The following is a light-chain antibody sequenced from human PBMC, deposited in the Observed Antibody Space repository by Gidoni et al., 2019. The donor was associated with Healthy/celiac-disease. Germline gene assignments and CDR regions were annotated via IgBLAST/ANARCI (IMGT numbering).Light chain of an antibody. CDR3: QQYGSPHQGFT. V-gene: IGKV3-20*01. Sequence: IVLTQSPGTLSLSPGERATLSCRASQSVSSSYLAWYQQKPGQAPRLLIYGASSRATGIPDRFSGSGSGTDFTLTISRLEPEDFAVYYCQQYGSPHQGFTFGPGTKVDIK. CDR1: QSVSSSY. J-gene: IGKJ3*01. CDR2: GAS.